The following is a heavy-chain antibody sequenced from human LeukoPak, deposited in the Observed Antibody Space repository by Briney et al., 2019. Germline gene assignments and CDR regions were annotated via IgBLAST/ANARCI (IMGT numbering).Heavy chain of an antibody. CDR1: GYTFTAQY. J-gene: IGHJ4*02. V-gene: IGHV1-2*06. CDR3: ASLGAYYYDSSGYYYADFDY. CDR2: INPNSGGT. Sequence: ASVKVSCKASGYTFTAQYMHWVRQAPGQGLEWMGRINPNSGGTNYAQKFQGRVTMTRDTSISTAYMELSRLRSDDTAVYYCASLGAYYYDSSGYYYADFDYWGQGTLVTVSS. D-gene: IGHD3-22*01.